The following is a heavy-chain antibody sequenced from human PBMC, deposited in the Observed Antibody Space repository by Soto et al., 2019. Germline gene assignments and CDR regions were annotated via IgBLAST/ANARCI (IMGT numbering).Heavy chain of an antibody. J-gene: IGHJ6*03. D-gene: IGHD2-15*01. CDR3: ARIWVGYCSGGSCYSFYYMDV. V-gene: IGHV4-39*01. CDR1: GGSISSSSYY. CDR2: IYYRGST. Sequence: QLQLQESGPGLVKPSETLSLTCTVSGGSISSSSYYWGWIRQPPGKGLEWIGSIYYRGSTDYNPSLESRVTISVDTSKNQFSLKLSSVTAADTAVYFCARIWVGYCSGGSCYSFYYMDVWGKGTTLTVSS.